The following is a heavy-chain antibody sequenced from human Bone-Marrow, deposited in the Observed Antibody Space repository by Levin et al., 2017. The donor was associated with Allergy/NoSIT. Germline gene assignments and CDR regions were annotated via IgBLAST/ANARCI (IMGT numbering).Heavy chain of an antibody. Sequence: GSLRLSCAVYGGSFSGYYWSWIRQPPGKGLEWIGEINHSGSTNYNPSLKSRVTISVDTSKNQFSLKLSSVTAADTAVYYCARAALFAYYYGSGTLNWFDPWGQGTLVTVSS. V-gene: IGHV4-34*01. CDR1: GGSFSGYY. CDR3: ARAALFAYYYGSGTLNWFDP. J-gene: IGHJ5*02. CDR2: INHSGST. D-gene: IGHD3-10*01.